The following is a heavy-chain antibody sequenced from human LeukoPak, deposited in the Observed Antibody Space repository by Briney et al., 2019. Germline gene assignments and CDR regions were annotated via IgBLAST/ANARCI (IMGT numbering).Heavy chain of an antibody. J-gene: IGHJ4*02. V-gene: IGHV3-53*01. Sequence: SGGSLRLSCAASGFTVSSNYMSWVRQASGKGLEWVSVIYSGGSTYYADSVKGRFTISRDNSKNTLYLQMNSLRAEDTAVYYCARGRQQWLPPDYWGQGTLVTVSS. CDR1: GFTVSSNY. CDR3: ARGRQQWLPPDY. CDR2: IYSGGST. D-gene: IGHD6-19*01.